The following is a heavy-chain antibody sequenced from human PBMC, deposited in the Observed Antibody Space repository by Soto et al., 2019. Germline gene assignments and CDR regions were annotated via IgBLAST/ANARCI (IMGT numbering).Heavy chain of an antibody. CDR1: GFTFDDYA. J-gene: IGHJ3*02. CDR2: ISWNSGSI. Sequence: EVQLVESGGGLVQPGRSLRLYCAASGFTFDDYAMHWVRQAPGKGLEWVSGISWNSGSIGYADSVKGRFTISRDNAKNSLYLQMNSLRAEDTALYYCAKNVYYDFWSGLLLGAFDIWGQGKMVTVSS. V-gene: IGHV3-9*01. CDR3: AKNVYYDFWSGLLLGAFDI. D-gene: IGHD3-3*01.